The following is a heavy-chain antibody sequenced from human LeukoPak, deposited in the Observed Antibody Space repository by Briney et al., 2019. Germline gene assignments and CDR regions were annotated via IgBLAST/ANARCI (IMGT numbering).Heavy chain of an antibody. CDR2: INWNGGST. V-gene: IGHV3-20*04. D-gene: IGHD1-26*01. CDR3: ARDVGWELFDY. J-gene: IGHJ4*02. Sequence: GGSLRLSCAASGFTFSSYWMSWVRQAPGKGLEWVSGINWNGGSTGYADSVKGRFTISRDNAKNSLYLQMNSLRAEDTALYYCARDVGWELFDYWGQGTLVTVSS. CDR1: GFTFSSYW.